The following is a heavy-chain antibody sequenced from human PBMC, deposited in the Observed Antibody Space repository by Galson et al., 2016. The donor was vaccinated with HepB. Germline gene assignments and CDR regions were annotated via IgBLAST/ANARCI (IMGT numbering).Heavy chain of an antibody. D-gene: IGHD2-21*01. CDR3: ARQACGGASCYSYWYFDL. CDR2: IYPGDSDI. V-gene: IGHV5-51*01. CDR1: GYKFTSRW. J-gene: IGHJ2*01. Sequence: QSGAEVKKPGESVKISCQVSGYKFTSRWIGWVRQEPGKGLEWVGIIYPGDSDIRYNPSFEGQVTISADKSTNTAYLQWSSLQASDTATYYCARQACGGASCYSYWYFDLWGRGTRVTVSS.